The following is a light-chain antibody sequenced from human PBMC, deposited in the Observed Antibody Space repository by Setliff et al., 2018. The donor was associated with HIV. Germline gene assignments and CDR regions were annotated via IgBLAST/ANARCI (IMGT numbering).Light chain of an antibody. V-gene: IGKV3-15*01. CDR2: ATS. J-gene: IGKJ1*01. Sequence: EIVMTQSPATLSVSPGERATLSCRASLNINNDLAWYQQRPGQAPRLLIYATSTRAPGIPDRFSGSGAGTDFTLTISSLQPEDFAVYYCQQFDNAWTFGPGTKVDSK. CDR3: QQFDNAWT. CDR1: LNINND.